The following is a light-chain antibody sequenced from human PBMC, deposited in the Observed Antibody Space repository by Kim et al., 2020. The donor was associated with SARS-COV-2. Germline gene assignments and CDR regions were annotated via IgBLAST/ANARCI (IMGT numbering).Light chain of an antibody. CDR2: GVS. V-gene: IGKV3-20*01. CDR3: QQYDSSPFT. J-gene: IGKJ4*01. CDR1: HSVSSNL. Sequence: SPGERAPLSCRASHSVSSNLFSYYQKPPGPPPRLLIYGVSSTAAGLPGMFSSSASATVSLLTSSTLSPDVAAVYCCQQYDSSPFTFGGGTKVDIK.